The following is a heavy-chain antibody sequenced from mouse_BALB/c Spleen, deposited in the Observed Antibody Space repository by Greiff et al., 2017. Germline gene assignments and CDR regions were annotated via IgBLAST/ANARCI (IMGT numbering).Heavy chain of an antibody. Sequence: ESGPGLVKPSQSLSLTCSVTGYSITSGYYWNWIRQFPGNKLEWMGYISYDGSNNYNPSLKNRISITRDTSKNQFFLKLNSVTTEDTATYYCARGGSMITTFYAMDYWGQGTSVTVSS. D-gene: IGHD2-4*01. CDR3: ARGGSMITTFYAMDY. CDR1: GYSITSGYY. J-gene: IGHJ4*01. V-gene: IGHV3-6*02. CDR2: ISYDGSN.